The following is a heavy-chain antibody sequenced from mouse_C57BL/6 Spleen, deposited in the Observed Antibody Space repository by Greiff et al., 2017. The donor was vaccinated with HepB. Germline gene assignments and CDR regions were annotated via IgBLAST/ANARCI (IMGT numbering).Heavy chain of an antibody. CDR3: AREEADNYYFDY. CDR2: IYPGDGDT. V-gene: IGHV1-80*01. D-gene: IGHD1-3*01. J-gene: IGHJ2*01. CDR1: GYAFSSYW. Sequence: VQLQQSGAELVKPGASVKISCKASGYAFSSYWMNWVKQRPGKGLEWIGQIYPGDGDTNYNGKFKGKATLTADKSSSTAYMQLSSLTSEDSAVYFCAREEADNYYFDYWGQGTTLTVSS.